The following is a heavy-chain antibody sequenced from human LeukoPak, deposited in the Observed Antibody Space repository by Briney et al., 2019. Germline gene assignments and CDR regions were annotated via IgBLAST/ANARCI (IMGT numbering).Heavy chain of an antibody. V-gene: IGHV3-30*18. CDR3: AKDEPRAVAGTGIDY. Sequence: PGRSLRLSCAASGFTFSSYGMHWVRQAPGKGLEWVAVISYDGSNKYYADSVKGRFTISRDNSKNTLYLQMNSLRAEGTAVYYCAKDEPRAVAGTGIDYWGQGTLVTVSS. J-gene: IGHJ4*02. CDR1: GFTFSSYG. CDR2: ISYDGSNK. D-gene: IGHD6-19*01.